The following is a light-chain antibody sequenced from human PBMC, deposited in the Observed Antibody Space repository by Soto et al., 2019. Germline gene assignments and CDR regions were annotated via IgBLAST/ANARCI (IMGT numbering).Light chain of an antibody. V-gene: IGKV1-5*03. J-gene: IGKJ1*01. Sequence: DIQMTQSPSALSASVGDRVTITCRASQSVSNWLAWYRQKPGEAPKLLIYEGSTLERGVPSRFRGSGSETEFTLSVRSRQPDDFATFYCQQYDTYSRTFAQGTKVEVK. CDR1: QSVSNW. CDR3: QQYDTYSRT. CDR2: EGS.